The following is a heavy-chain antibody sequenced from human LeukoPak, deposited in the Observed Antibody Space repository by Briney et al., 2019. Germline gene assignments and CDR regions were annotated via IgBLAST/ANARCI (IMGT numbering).Heavy chain of an antibody. V-gene: IGHV3-66*01. Sequence: GGSLRLSCAASGFPVSSNYMSGVRQAPGKGLEWVSVIYSGGSTYYADSVKGRFTISRDNSKNTLYLQMNSLRAEDTAVYYCARDDGGYGNDYWGQGTLVTVSS. CDR2: IYSGGST. J-gene: IGHJ4*02. D-gene: IGHD4-17*01. CDR3: ARDDGGYGNDY. CDR1: GFPVSSNY.